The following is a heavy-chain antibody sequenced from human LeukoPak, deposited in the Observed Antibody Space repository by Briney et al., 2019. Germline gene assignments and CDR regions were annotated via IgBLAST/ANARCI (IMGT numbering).Heavy chain of an antibody. D-gene: IGHD6-13*01. CDR1: GGSISSYY. CDR2: IYYSGST. Sequence: PSETLSLTCTVSGGSISSYYWSWIRQPPGKGLEWIGYIYYSGSTNYNPSLKSRVTISVDTSKNQFSLKLSSVTAADTAVYYCARANRQQLLDYWGQGTLVTVSS. V-gene: IGHV4-59*01. J-gene: IGHJ4*02. CDR3: ARANRQQLLDY.